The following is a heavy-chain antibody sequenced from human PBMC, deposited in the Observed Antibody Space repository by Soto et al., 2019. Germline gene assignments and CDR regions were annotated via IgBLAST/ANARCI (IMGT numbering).Heavy chain of an antibody. D-gene: IGHD3-22*01. Sequence: PSETLSLTCAVSGGSISSGGYSWSWIRQPPGKGLEWIGYIYHSGSTYYNPSLKSRVTISVDRSKNQFSLKLSSVTAADTAVYYCARGSYYDSSGYYPSGLDYWGQGTLVTVSS. J-gene: IGHJ4*02. CDR3: ARGSYYDSSGYYPSGLDY. CDR1: GGSISSGGYS. CDR2: IYHSGST. V-gene: IGHV4-30-2*01.